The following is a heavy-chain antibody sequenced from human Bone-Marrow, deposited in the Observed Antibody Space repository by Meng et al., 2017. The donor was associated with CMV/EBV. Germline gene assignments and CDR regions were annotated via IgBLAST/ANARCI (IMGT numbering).Heavy chain of an antibody. D-gene: IGHD1-1*01. CDR1: GFTFSSYA. V-gene: IGHV3-7*01. Sequence: GGSLRLSCAASGFTFSSYAMHWVRQAPGKGLEWVANINQDGSLKYYVDSVRGRFTVSRDNAKNSLFLQVSTLRAEDTAVYYCATSTWNYCKYWGQRDLVNVTS. CDR2: INQDGSLK. J-gene: IGHJ4*02. CDR3: ATSTWNYCKY.